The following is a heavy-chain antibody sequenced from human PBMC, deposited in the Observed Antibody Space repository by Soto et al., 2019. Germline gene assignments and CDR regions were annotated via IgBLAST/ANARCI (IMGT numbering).Heavy chain of an antibody. CDR3: ATVDDYVWGSYWFDP. CDR1: CYTFTSYG. CDR2: ISAYNGNT. Sequence: GASVKVSCKAPCYTFTSYGISWARQAPGQGLEWMGWISAYNGNTNYAQKLQGRVTMTTDTSTRTAYMELRSLRSDDTAVYYCATVDDYVWGSYWFDPWGQGTLVTVSS. D-gene: IGHD3-16*01. V-gene: IGHV1-18*01. J-gene: IGHJ5*02.